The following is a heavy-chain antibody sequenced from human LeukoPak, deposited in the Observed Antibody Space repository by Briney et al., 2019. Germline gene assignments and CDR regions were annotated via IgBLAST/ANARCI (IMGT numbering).Heavy chain of an antibody. Sequence: SETLSLTCTVSGGSISSYYWSWIRQPPGEGLEWIGYIYYSGSTNYNPSLKSRVTISVDTSKNQFSLKLSSVTAADTAVYYCARGIDSTYHRVFDYWGQGTLVTVSS. CDR2: IYYSGST. V-gene: IGHV4-59*12. CDR1: GGSISSYY. CDR3: ARGIDSTYHRVFDY. D-gene: IGHD1-1*01. J-gene: IGHJ4*02.